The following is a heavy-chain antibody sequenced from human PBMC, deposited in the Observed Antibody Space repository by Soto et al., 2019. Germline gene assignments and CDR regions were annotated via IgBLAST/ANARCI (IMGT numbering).Heavy chain of an antibody. V-gene: IGHV4-31*03. CDR1: GGSISSGGYY. CDR2: IYYSGST. Sequence: QVQLQESGPGLVKPSQTLSLTCTVSGGSISSGGYYWSWIRQHPGKGLEWIGYIYYSGSTYYNPSRKSRVTIAVDTSKNQFSPKLSSVTAADTAVYYCARDQAYYDILTGYGGMDVWGQGTTVTVSS. D-gene: IGHD3-9*01. J-gene: IGHJ6*02. CDR3: ARDQAYYDILTGYGGMDV.